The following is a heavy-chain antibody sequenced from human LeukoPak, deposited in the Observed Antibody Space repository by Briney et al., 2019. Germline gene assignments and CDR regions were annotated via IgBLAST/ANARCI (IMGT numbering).Heavy chain of an antibody. CDR3: AKIAYYDSSGYYYGYFDY. D-gene: IGHD3-22*01. CDR2: ISGSGGST. J-gene: IGHJ4*02. CDR1: GFTFSSYA. V-gene: IGHV3-23*01. Sequence: GGTLRLSCAASGFTFSSYAMSWVCQAPGKGLELVSAISGSGGSTYYADSVKGRFTISRDNSKNTLYLQMNSLRAEDTAVYYCAKIAYYDSSGYYYGYFDYWGQGTLVTVSS.